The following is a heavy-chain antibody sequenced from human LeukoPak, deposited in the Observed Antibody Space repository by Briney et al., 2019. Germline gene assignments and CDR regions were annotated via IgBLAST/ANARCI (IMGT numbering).Heavy chain of an antibody. CDR3: ARHISSGWDAPYYYYYMDV. CDR2: IYPGDSDT. J-gene: IGHJ6*03. V-gene: IGHV5-51*01. D-gene: IGHD6-19*01. CDR1: GYSFTSYW. Sequence: GESLKISCKGSGYSFTSYWIGWVRQMPGKGLEWMGIIYPGDSDTRYSPSFQGQVTFSADKSISTAYLQWSSLKASDTAMYFCARHISSGWDAPYYYYYMDVWGNGTTVTISS.